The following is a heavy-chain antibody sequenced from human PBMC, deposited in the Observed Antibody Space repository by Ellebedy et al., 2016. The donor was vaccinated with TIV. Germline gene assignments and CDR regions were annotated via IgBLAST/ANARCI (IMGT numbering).Heavy chain of an antibody. Sequence: MPSETLSLTCAVYGGSLRSYYWSWIRQPPGKGLEWIGEIDEIGRTNYKPSLKSRVTMSVATSKNQFSLRLSSVTAADTAVYYCARPRYCSSTTCSGQGMDVWGQGTTVTVSS. CDR3: ARPRYCSSTTCSGQGMDV. V-gene: IGHV4-34*01. CDR1: GGSLRSYY. D-gene: IGHD2-2*01. CDR2: IDEIGRT. J-gene: IGHJ6*02.